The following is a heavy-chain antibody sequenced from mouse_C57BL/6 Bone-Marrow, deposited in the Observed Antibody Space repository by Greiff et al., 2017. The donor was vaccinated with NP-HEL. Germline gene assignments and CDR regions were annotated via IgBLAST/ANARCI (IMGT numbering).Heavy chain of an antibody. V-gene: IGHV1-59*01. D-gene: IGHD2-3*01. CDR2: IDPSASYT. CDR1: GYTFTSYW. J-gene: IGHJ3*01. Sequence: QVQLQQPGAELVRPGTSVKLSCKASGYTFTSYWMHWVKQRPGQGLEWIGVIDPSASYTNYNQKPKGKATLTVDTSSCTAYMQLSILTAEDSAVYYCARRGKPYDGYSAWFAYWGQGTLVTVSA. CDR3: ARRGKPYDGYSAWFAY.